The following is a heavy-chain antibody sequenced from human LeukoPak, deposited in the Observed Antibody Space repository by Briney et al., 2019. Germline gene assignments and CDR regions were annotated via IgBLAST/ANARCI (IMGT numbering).Heavy chain of an antibody. Sequence: SRTVSLTCAISGDSVSSNNAAWNWIRQSPSRGLEWLGKTYYRSKWINDYAVSVKSRISINPDTYKNQFSLQLNSVIPDDTAVYYCARSSSGYFDYWGQGTLVTVSS. J-gene: IGHJ4*02. V-gene: IGHV6-1*01. D-gene: IGHD6-6*01. CDR1: GDSVSSNNAA. CDR3: ARSSSGYFDY. CDR2: TYYRSKWIN.